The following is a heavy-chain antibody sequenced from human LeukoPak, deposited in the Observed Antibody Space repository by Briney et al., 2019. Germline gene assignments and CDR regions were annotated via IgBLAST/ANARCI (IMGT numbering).Heavy chain of an antibody. CDR3: ARAYYSTSWYGV. D-gene: IGHD2-2*01. Sequence: PGGSLRLSCAASGFTFSSYEMNWVRQAPGKGLEWVSYISSSGSTIYYADSVKGRFTISRDNARNSLYLQMNSLRAEDTAVYYCARAYYSTSWYGVWGQGTLVTVSS. V-gene: IGHV3-48*03. CDR2: ISSSGSTI. CDR1: GFTFSSYE. J-gene: IGHJ3*01.